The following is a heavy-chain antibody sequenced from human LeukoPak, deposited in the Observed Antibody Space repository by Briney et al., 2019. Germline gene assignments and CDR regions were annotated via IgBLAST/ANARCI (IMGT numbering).Heavy chain of an antibody. D-gene: IGHD1-14*01. CDR3: ARDNNRKDDS. J-gene: IGHJ5*02. CDR2: ISENSGDT. CDR1: GFTFSSYG. Sequence: GGSLRLSCAASGFTFSSYGMHWVRQPPGKGLEWLSYISENSGDTNYADSVKGRFTVSRDNAKNSLYLQMNNLRAEDTAVYYCARDNNRKDDSWGQGTLVTVSS. V-gene: IGHV3-21*05.